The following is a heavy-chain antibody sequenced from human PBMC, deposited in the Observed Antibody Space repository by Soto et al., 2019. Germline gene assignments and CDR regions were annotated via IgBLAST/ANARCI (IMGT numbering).Heavy chain of an antibody. J-gene: IGHJ6*02. D-gene: IGHD2-2*01. CDR1: GFTLDDYT. CDR2: VGWNGGDI. V-gene: IGHV3-9*01. Sequence: GGSLRLSCAASGFTLDDYTMHWVRRAPGKGLEWVAGVGWNGGDIVYADSVKGRFTVSRDNTKNSLYLEMNSLRTEDTAIYYCAKDRAVVVPVSTSYFHYYGLDVWGQGTTVTVSS. CDR3: AKDRAVVVPVSTSYFHYYGLDV.